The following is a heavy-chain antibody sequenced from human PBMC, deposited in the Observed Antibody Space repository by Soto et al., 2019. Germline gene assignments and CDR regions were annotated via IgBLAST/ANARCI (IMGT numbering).Heavy chain of an antibody. CDR1: GFTVSNNY. CDR2: IYSGGYT. V-gene: IGHV3-53*01. J-gene: IGHJ4*02. D-gene: IGHD6-25*01. CDR3: AAQRGGGGY. Sequence: EVQLVESGGGLIQPGGSLRLSCAVSGFTVSNNYMSWVRQAPGKGLEGVSVIYSGGYTAYGDSVKGRFTISRDNSKNPIFLQINSLGADHPAVYSWAAQRGGGGYWGQGTLVTVSS.